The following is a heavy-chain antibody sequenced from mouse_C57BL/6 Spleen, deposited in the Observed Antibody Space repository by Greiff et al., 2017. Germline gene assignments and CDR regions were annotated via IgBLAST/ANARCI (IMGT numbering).Heavy chain of an antibody. Sequence: EVHVKQSGPGLVQPGASLKISCTASGYSFTDYNMNWVKQTNGKSLEWIGVISHNNGTTSYNQKFKGKATFTVDQSSSPAYMQLNSLTSEDSAVYYCARGTLVATDWGQGTTLTVSS. D-gene: IGHD1-1*01. J-gene: IGHJ2*01. CDR1: GYSFTDYN. V-gene: IGHV1-39*01. CDR3: ARGTLVATD. CDR2: ISHNNGTT.